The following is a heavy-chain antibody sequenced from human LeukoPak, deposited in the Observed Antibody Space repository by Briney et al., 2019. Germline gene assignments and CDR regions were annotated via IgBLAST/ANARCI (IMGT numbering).Heavy chain of an antibody. J-gene: IGHJ6*02. CDR1: GYTFTGYY. D-gene: IGHD3-3*01. V-gene: IGHV1-2*06. CDR3: ARAIYDFWSGYHYYYYYGMDV. Sequence: ASVKVSCKASGYTFTGYYMHWVRQAPGQGLEWMGRINPNSGGTNYAQKFQGRVTMTRDTSISTAYMELSRLRSDDTAVYYCARAIYDFWSGYHYYYYYGMDVWGQGTTVTVSS. CDR2: INPNSGGT.